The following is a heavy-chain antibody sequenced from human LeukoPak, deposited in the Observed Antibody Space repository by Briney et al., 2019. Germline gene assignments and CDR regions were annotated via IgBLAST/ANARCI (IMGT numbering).Heavy chain of an antibody. V-gene: IGHV3-21*01. CDR3: ARGQFRLEGLVVVTFDY. CDR2: ISSSSSYI. J-gene: IGHJ4*02. Sequence: PGGSLRLSCAASGFTFSSYSMNWVRQAPGKGLEWVSSISSSSSYIYYADSVKGRFTISRDNAKNSLYLQMNSLRAEDTAVYYCARGQFRLEGLVVVTFDYWGLGTLVTVSS. CDR1: GFTFSSYS. D-gene: IGHD3-22*01.